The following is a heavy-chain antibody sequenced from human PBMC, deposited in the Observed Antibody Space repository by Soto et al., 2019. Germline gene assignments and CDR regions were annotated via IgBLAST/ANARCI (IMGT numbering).Heavy chain of an antibody. J-gene: IGHJ4*02. CDR3: ARGHHSSAWYGTFGY. D-gene: IGHD6-19*01. CDR1: GFTFSDYY. V-gene: IGHV3-11*01. Sequence: GGSLRLSCAASGFTFSDYYMSWIRQAPGKGLEWVSYISSSGSTIYCADSVKGRFTISRDNAKNSLYLQMNSLRAEDTAVYHCARGHHSSAWYGTFGYWGQGTQVTVSS. CDR2: ISSSGSTI.